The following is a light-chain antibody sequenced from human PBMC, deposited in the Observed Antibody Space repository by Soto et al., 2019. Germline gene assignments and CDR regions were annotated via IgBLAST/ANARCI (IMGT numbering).Light chain of an antibody. J-gene: IGLJ3*02. CDR2: EVT. CDR3: CSYVDSSTWV. Sequence: QSVLTQPASVSGSPGQSITISCTGTSSDVGSYNLVSWYQQHPGKAPKFMIYEVTKRPSGVSNRFSGSKSGNTASLTISGLQAEDEADYYCCSYVDSSTWVFGGGTKLTVL. CDR1: SSDVGSYNL. V-gene: IGLV2-23*02.